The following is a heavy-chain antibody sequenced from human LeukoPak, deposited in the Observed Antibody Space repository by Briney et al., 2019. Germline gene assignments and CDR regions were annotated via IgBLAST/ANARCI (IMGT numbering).Heavy chain of an antibody. Sequence: SETLSLTCAVYGGSFSGYHWSWIRQPPGKGLGWVGEINHGGSTNYNPSLTRRVTISVDTSTIQFSLKLSSVTAADTAVYYCARGPTIFAVVINGMDVWGQGTTVTVSS. V-gene: IGHV4-34*01. D-gene: IGHD3-3*01. CDR3: ARGPTIFAVVINGMDV. J-gene: IGHJ6*02. CDR2: INHGGST. CDR1: GGSFSGYH.